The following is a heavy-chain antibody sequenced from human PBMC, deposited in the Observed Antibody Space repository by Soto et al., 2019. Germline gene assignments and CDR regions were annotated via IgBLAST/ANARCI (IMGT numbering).Heavy chain of an antibody. V-gene: IGHV4-39*01. CDR2: IYYSGST. Sequence: SETLSLTCIVSGGSISTSGFYWDWIRQPPGKGLDWIGSIYYSGSTYYNPSLKSRVTISVDTSKNQLSLKLTSVTAADTAVYYCARHSAWFNSGQDYWGQGTLVTVSS. CDR3: ARHSAWFNSGQDY. D-gene: IGHD6-19*01. J-gene: IGHJ4*02. CDR1: GGSISTSGFY.